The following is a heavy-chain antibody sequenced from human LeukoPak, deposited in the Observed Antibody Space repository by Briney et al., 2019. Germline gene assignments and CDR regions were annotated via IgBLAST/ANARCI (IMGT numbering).Heavy chain of an antibody. CDR1: GFTFKTYS. J-gene: IGHJ3*02. D-gene: IGHD1-7*01. V-gene: IGHV3-21*01. CDR2: ISGSGSDI. CDR3: ARRTYPNDAFDI. Sequence: GYLRLSCAASGFTFKTYSMNWVRQAPGKGLEWVSSISGSGSDIYYPDSMKGRFTISRDNAKNSLYLQMTSLRAEDTAVYYCARRTYPNDAFDIWGQGTMVSVSS.